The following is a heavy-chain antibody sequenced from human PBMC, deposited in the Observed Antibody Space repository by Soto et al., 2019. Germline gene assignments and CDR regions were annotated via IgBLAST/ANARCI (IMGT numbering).Heavy chain of an antibody. CDR1: GGSISSGGYY. D-gene: IGHD2-21*02. CDR2: IYYSGST. Sequence: SETLSLSCTVSGGSISSGGYYWSWIRQHPGKGLEWIGYIYYSGSTYYNPSLKSRVTISVDTSKNQFSLKLSSVTAADTAVYYRARLCGGDCYSHNGMDVWGPGTTVTVSS. V-gene: IGHV4-31*03. J-gene: IGHJ6*02. CDR3: ARLCGGDCYSHNGMDV.